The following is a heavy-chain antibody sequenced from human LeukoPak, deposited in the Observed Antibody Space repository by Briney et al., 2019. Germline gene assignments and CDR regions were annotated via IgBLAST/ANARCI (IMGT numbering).Heavy chain of an antibody. CDR2: IIYSGST. CDR1: GGSISSGDYY. V-gene: IGHV4-61*08. J-gene: IGHJ6*02. CDR3: ARITFVVEGYGMDV. D-gene: IGHD2-21*01. Sequence: SETLSLTCTVSGGSISSGDYYWNWVRQSPGRELEWIGHIIYSGSTDYNPSLKSRVTISVDTSKNQFSLSLSSVTAADTAVYYCARITFVVEGYGMDVWGQGTTVTVSS.